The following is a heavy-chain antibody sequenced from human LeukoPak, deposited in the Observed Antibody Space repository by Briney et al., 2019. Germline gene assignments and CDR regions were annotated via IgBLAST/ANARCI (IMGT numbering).Heavy chain of an antibody. CDR2: ISASGGST. CDR3: AKDRGAPRWYYYGMDV. V-gene: IGHV3-23*01. D-gene: IGHD3-10*01. CDR1: GFTFSSSA. J-gene: IGHJ6*02. Sequence: HAGGSLRLSCAASGFTFSSSAMSWVRQVPGKGLEWVSGISASGGSTNYADSVRGRFTISRDNSKNTLYLQMNSLRAEDTAVYYCAKDRGAPRWYYYGMDVWGQGTTVTVSS.